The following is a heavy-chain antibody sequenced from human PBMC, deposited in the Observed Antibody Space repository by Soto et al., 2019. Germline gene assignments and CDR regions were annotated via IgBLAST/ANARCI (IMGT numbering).Heavy chain of an antibody. Sequence: QVQLVESGGGVVQPGRSLTLSCVASGFTLSNYGMHWVRQAPGKGLEWVAAIWYDGTATYSVDSVKGRFSISRDNAKNELFLQLSSLRAEDTAVYYCARNVGSSGSSRWFDTWGQGTLVTVSS. V-gene: IGHV3-33*01. J-gene: IGHJ5*02. CDR2: IWYDGTAT. CDR1: GFTLSNYG. CDR3: ARNVGSSGSSRWFDT. D-gene: IGHD3-10*01.